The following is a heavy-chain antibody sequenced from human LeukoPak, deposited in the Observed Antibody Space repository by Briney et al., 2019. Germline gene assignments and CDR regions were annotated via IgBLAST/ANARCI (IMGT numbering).Heavy chain of an antibody. D-gene: IGHD4-17*01. J-gene: IGHJ6*03. CDR2: IIPMFGTV. V-gene: IGHV1-69*13. Sequence: ASVKVSCKASGGTFSNYAITWVRQAPGQGLEWMGGIIPMFGTVSYAQKFQGRVTITADESTSTAYMELSSLRSEDTAVYYCARVGGNDYGWSHYMDVWGKGTTVTISS. CDR3: ARVGGNDYGWSHYMDV. CDR1: GGTFSNYA.